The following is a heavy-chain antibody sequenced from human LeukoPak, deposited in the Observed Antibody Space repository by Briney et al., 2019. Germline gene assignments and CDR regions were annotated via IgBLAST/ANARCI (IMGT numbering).Heavy chain of an antibody. CDR3: ARQWYGGYVRGGYYFDY. Sequence: PSETLSLTCTVSGGSISSYYWSWIRQLPGKGLEWIGYIYYSGSTNYNPSLKSRVTISVDTSKNQFSLKLSSVTAADTAVYYCARQWYGGYVRGGYYFDYWGQGTLVTVSS. J-gene: IGHJ4*02. CDR2: IYYSGST. V-gene: IGHV4-59*08. D-gene: IGHD5-12*01. CDR1: GGSISSYY.